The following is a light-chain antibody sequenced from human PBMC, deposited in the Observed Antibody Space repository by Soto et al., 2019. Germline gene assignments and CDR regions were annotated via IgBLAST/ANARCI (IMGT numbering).Light chain of an antibody. CDR1: QNIFTY. Sequence: DIHMTQSPSTLSASVGDRVTISCRASQNIFTYLAWYQQKPGKAPKLLIFDASTLQSGVPPRFSGSGSGTEFTLTINSLQADDFATYYCQHYTLYSASFGPGTKV. J-gene: IGKJ1*01. CDR3: QHYTLYSAS. V-gene: IGKV1-5*01. CDR2: DAS.